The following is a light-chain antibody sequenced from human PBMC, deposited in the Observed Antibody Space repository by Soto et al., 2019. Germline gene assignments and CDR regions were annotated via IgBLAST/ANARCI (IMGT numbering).Light chain of an antibody. CDR2: GAS. CDR1: QSVSSSY. J-gene: IGKJ5*01. Sequence: EIVLTQSPGTLSLSPGERATLSCRASQSVSSSYLAWYQQTPGQAPRLLIYGASSRATGIPDRFSGSGSGTDFTLTISRLEPEDFAVYYCQQYGSSPPITFGTGTRLEIK. V-gene: IGKV3-20*01. CDR3: QQYGSSPPIT.